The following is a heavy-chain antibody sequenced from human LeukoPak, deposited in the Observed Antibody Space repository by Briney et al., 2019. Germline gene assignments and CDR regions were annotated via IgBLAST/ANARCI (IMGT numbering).Heavy chain of an antibody. J-gene: IGHJ4*02. Sequence: GGSLRLSCAASGFTFSSYAMNWVRQAPGKGLEWVSGISPSGGRTYYADSVKGRFTISRDNSKNTLWLQMNSLRAEDTAVYYCAKDRLTGGNRPDYFDYWGQGTLVTVSS. CDR2: ISPSGGRT. V-gene: IGHV3-23*01. CDR1: GFTFSSYA. CDR3: AKDRLTGGNRPDYFDY. D-gene: IGHD4-23*01.